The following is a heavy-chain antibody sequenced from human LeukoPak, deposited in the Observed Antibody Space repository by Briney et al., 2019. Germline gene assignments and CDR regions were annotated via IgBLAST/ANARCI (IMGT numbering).Heavy chain of an antibody. V-gene: IGHV3-21*01. CDR1: GFTFSSYS. D-gene: IGHD6-6*01. CDR2: ISSSSSYI. Sequence: GGSLRLSCAASGFTFSSYSMNWVRQAPGKGLEWVSSISSSSSYICYADSVKGRFTISRDNAKNSLYLQMNSLRADDTAVYYCARGRRSSSSLFFDYWGQGTLVTVSS. CDR3: ARGRRSSSSLFFDY. J-gene: IGHJ4*02.